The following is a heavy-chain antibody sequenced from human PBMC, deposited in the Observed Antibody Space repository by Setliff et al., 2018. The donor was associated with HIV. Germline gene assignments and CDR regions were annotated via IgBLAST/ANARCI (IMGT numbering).Heavy chain of an antibody. CDR3: ARPVSKYFYGMDA. V-gene: IGHV4-59*11. Sequence: TSETLSLTCNVSGVSISSHYWSWIRQPPGKGLEWIGTLYHAGSTSYNSSLKSRVTISGDTSKNLFSLKVTSVTAADTAVYYCARPVSKYFYGMDAWGRGTTVTVSS. CDR2: LYHAGST. J-gene: IGHJ6*02. CDR1: GVSISSHY.